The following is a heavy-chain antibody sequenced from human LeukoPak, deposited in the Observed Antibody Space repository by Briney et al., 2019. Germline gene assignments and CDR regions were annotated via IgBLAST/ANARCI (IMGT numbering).Heavy chain of an antibody. CDR3: AKGYGGSHFDY. CDR1: GFTFSSYG. J-gene: IGHJ4*02. Sequence: GGSLRLSCAASGFTFSSYGMHWVRQAPGKGLEWVAFIRYDESNQYYADSVKGRFAISRDNSKSTLHLQMNSLKVEDTAVYYCAKGYGGSHFDYWGQGALVAVSS. V-gene: IGHV3-30*02. CDR2: IRYDESNQ. D-gene: IGHD4-23*01.